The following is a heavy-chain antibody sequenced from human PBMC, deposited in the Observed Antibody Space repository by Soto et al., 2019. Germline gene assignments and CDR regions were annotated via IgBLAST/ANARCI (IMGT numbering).Heavy chain of an antibody. CDR2: ISAYNGNT. V-gene: IGHV1-18*01. Sequence: QVQLVQSGAEVKKPGASVKVSCKASGYTFTSYGINWVRQAPGQGLEWMGWISAYNGNTNHAQKLQGRVNMTTDTSTSTAYMEVRSLRTDDTAVDLCARGTTVETGSYWGQGTLVTVSS. J-gene: IGHJ4*02. CDR1: GYTFTSYG. CDR3: ARGTTVETGSY. D-gene: IGHD4-17*01.